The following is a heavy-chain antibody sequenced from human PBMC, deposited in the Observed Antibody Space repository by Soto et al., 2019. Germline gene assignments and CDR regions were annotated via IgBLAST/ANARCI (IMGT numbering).Heavy chain of an antibody. J-gene: IGHJ5*02. Sequence: GASVKVSCKASGDTITSYGISCVRQAPGQGLEWMGWISAYNGNTNYAQKLQGRVTMTTDTSTSTAYMELRSLRSDDTAVYYCARHSETGTTNHWGQGTLVTVSS. D-gene: IGHD1-1*01. CDR1: GDTITSYG. CDR3: ARHSETGTTNH. CDR2: ISAYNGNT. V-gene: IGHV1-18*01.